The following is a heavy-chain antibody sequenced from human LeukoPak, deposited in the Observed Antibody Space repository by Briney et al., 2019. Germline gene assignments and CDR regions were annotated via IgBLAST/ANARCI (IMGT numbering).Heavy chain of an antibody. CDR3: ARDQTNVYYDFWSGTNIVGY. J-gene: IGHJ4*02. Sequence: GGSLRLSCAASGFTFSGYAMSWVRQAPGKGLEWVSSISSSSSYIYYADSVKGRFTISRDNAKNSLYLQMNSLRAEDTAVYYCARDQTNVYYDFWSGTNIVGYWGQGTLVTVSS. V-gene: IGHV3-21*01. CDR1: GFTFSGYA. D-gene: IGHD3-3*01. CDR2: ISSSSSYI.